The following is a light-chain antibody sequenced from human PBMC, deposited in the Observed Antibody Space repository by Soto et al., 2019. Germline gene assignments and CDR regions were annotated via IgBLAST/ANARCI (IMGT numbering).Light chain of an antibody. CDR1: SSGIGGHNF. V-gene: IGLV2-14*03. CDR2: DVN. Sequence: QSVLTQPASVSGSPGQSITISCTGTSSGIGGHNFVSWYQHHPGKAPKLMIFDVNNRPSGVSNRFSGSKSANTASLTISGLQAEDEADYYCSSYTSSSTPYVFGTGTKVTVL. J-gene: IGLJ1*01. CDR3: SSYTSSSTPYV.